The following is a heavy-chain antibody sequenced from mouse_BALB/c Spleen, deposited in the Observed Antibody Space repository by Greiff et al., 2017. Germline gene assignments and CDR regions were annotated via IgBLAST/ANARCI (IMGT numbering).Heavy chain of an antibody. Sequence: EVQGVESGGGLVKPGGSLKLSCAASGFTFSSYAMSWVRQTPEKRLEWVASISSGGSTYYPDSVKGRFTISRDNARNILYLQMSSLRSEDTAMYYCARGGDYYGNWGQGTTLTVSS. V-gene: IGHV5-6-5*01. CDR3: ARGGDYYGN. CDR2: ISSGGST. CDR1: GFTFSSYA. J-gene: IGHJ2*01. D-gene: IGHD1-1*01.